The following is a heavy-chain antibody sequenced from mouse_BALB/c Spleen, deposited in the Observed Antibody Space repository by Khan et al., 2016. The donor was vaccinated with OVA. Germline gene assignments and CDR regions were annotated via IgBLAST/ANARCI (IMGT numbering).Heavy chain of an antibody. V-gene: IGHV9-3-1*01. D-gene: IGHD2-14*01. CDR2: INTYTGEP. J-gene: IGHJ4*01. CDR3: ARVGYNGTMDY. CDR1: GYTFTIYG. Sequence: QIQLVQSGPELKKPGETVKISCKASGYTFTIYGMNWVRQAPGKGLKWMGWINTYTGEPTYADDFKGRFAFSLETSAGTAFLQINNLKNEDTATYFCARVGYNGTMDYWGQGTSVTVSS.